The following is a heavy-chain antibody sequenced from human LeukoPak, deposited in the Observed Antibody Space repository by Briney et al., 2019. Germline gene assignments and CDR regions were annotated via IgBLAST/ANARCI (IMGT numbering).Heavy chain of an antibody. CDR3: AKSPSGEPFDY. CDR1: GFTFSSYA. J-gene: IGHJ4*02. CDR2: ISGSGGST. V-gene: IGHV3-23*01. Sequence: GGSLRLSFAASGFTFSSYARSGFAQAPGKGLEWVSAISGSGGSTYYADSVKGRFTISRDNSKNTLYLQMNSLRAEDTAVYYCAKSPSGEPFDYWGQGTLVTVSS. D-gene: IGHD3-10*01.